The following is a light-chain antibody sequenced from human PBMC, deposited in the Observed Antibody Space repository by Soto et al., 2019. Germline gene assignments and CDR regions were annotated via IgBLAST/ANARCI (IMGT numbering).Light chain of an antibody. J-gene: IGLJ2*01. CDR1: SSDVGGYNY. Sequence: QSALTQPRSVSGSPGQSVTISFTGTSSDVGGYNYVSWYQQHPGKAPKLMIYDVSKRPSGVPDRFSGSKSGNTASLTISGLQADDEADYYCCSYAGSYTFEVFGGGTKLTVL. V-gene: IGLV2-11*01. CDR2: DVS. CDR3: CSYAGSYTFEV.